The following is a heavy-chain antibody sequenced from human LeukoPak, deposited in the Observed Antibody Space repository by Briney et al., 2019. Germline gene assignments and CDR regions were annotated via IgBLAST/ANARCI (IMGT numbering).Heavy chain of an antibody. CDR3: AGGPDRAKVGY. CDR2: IYYSGTT. V-gene: IGHV4-31*03. Sequence: SETLSLTCTVSGGSISSADYYWHWIRQHPGKGLEWIGYIYYSGTTYYNPSLKSRVSISLDTSKNQFSLRLSSVTVADTAVYYCAGGPDRAKVGYWGQGALVTVSS. J-gene: IGHJ4*02. D-gene: IGHD1-26*01. CDR1: GGSISSADYY.